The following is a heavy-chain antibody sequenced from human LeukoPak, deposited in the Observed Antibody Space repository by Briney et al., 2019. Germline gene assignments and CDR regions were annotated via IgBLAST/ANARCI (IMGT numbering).Heavy chain of an antibody. CDR2: IYHSGST. CDR3: ARVRYGDYHYGMDV. Sequence: PSETLSLTCAVSGGSISSGGYSWSWIRQPPGKGLEWIGYIYHSGSTYYNPSLKSRVTISVDRSKNQFSLKLSSVTAADTAVYYCARVRYGDYHYGMDVWGKGTTVTVSS. CDR1: GGSISSGGYS. V-gene: IGHV4-30-2*01. D-gene: IGHD4-17*01. J-gene: IGHJ6*04.